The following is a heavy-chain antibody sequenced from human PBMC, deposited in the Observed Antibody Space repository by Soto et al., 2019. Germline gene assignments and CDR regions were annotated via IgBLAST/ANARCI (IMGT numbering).Heavy chain of an antibody. CDR2: ISSSSSYT. CDR3: ARGEEGFGELLYYYYYGMDV. Sequence: GGSLRLSCAASGFTFSDYYMSWIRQAPGKGLEWVSYISSSSSYTNYADSVKGRFTISRDNAKNSLYLQMNSLRAEDTAVYYCARGEEGFGELLYYYYYGMDVWGQGTTVTVSS. D-gene: IGHD3-10*01. V-gene: IGHV3-11*06. J-gene: IGHJ6*02. CDR1: GFTFSDYY.